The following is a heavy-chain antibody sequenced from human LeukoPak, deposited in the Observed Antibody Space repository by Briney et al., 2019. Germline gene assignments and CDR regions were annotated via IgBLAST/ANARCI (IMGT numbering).Heavy chain of an antibody. CDR2: IFYSGRT. V-gene: IGHV4-39*01. D-gene: IGHD5-12*01. J-gene: IGHJ4*02. CDR1: Y. Sequence: YWGWIRXPPGKGLEWIGSIFYSGRTYYNPSLKSRVTISVDTSKNQFSLKLSSVTAADTAVYYCARRGGYSGYGPFDYWGQGTLVTVSS. CDR3: ARRGGYSGYGPFDY.